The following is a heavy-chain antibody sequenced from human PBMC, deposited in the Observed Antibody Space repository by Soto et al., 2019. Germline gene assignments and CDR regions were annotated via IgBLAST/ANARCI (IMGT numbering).Heavy chain of an antibody. D-gene: IGHD1-26*01. J-gene: IGHJ4*02. V-gene: IGHV4-39*01. CDR1: GGSISSSIYY. Sequence: KPSETLSLTCTVSGGSISSSIYYWGWIRQPPGKGLEWIASISNGGSTYYNPSLKSRVTISVDTSKNQFSLRLNSAAAADTAVYYCARHNWEVRDPLDYWGQGTLVTVSS. CDR3: ARHNWEVRDPLDY. CDR2: ISNGGST.